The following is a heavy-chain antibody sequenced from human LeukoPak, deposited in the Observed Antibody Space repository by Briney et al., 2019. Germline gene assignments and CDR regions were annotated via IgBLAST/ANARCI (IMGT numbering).Heavy chain of an antibody. CDR1: GFTFSSYA. Sequence: PGGSLRLSCAASGFTFSSYAMSWVRQAPGKGLEWVSAISGSGGSTYYADSVKGRFTISRDNSKNTLYLQMNSLRAEDTAVYYCAKDPRFGGSYHTTHPPYYFDYWGQGTLVTVSS. J-gene: IGHJ4*02. D-gene: IGHD1-26*01. V-gene: IGHV3-23*01. CDR2: ISGSGGST. CDR3: AKDPRFGGSYHTTHPPYYFDY.